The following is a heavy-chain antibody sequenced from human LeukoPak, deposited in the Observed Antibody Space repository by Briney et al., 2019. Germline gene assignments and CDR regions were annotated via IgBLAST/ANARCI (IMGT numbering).Heavy chain of an antibody. Sequence: SETLSLTCTVSGDSISSGDYYWSWIRQPAGKGLEWIGRIYTSGSTNYNPSLKSRVTISVDTSKNQFSLKLTSVTAADTAVYYCARGPYKYDGSGAFDIWGQGTMVTVSS. D-gene: IGHD3-22*01. CDR2: IYTSGST. CDR1: GDSISSGDYY. J-gene: IGHJ3*02. CDR3: ARGPYKYDGSGAFDI. V-gene: IGHV4-61*02.